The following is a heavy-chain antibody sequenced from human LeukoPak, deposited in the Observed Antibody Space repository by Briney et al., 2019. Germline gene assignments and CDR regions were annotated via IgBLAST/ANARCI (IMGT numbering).Heavy chain of an antibody. D-gene: IGHD1-26*01. CDR3: AQVTGLVGLSDAFAM. V-gene: IGHV3-23*01. J-gene: IGHJ3*02. CDR1: GFTFSSYA. CDR2: ISGGGGST. Sequence: PGGSLRLSCAASGFTFSSYAMTWVRQAPGKGLEWVSSISGGGGSTYYADSVKGRFTISRDNSKNTLYVQMNSLKAEDTAVYYCAQVTGLVGLSDAFAMWGQGTIVTVSS.